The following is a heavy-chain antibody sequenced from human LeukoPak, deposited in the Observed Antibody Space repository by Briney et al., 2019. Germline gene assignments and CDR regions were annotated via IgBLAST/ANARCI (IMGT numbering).Heavy chain of an antibody. CDR1: GGSITTSSYY. CDR2: IYYTGGT. J-gene: IGHJ5*02. V-gene: IGHV4-39*07. CDR3: ARDPYGQLDWFDP. D-gene: IGHD6-13*01. Sequence: SETLSLTCSVSGGSITTSSYYWGWIRQPPEKGLEWIGSIYYTGGTYYSPSLKSRVTISVDTSKNQFSLKLSSVTAADTAVYYCARDPYGQLDWFDPWGQGTLVTVSS.